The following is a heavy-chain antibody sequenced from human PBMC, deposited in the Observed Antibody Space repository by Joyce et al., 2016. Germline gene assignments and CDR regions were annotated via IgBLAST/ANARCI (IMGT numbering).Heavy chain of an antibody. CDR3: ARGGTSSDHYFFYTLDV. CDR1: GGDFSNYT. Sequence: QVLLVQSGAAVKRPGSSLRVSCKSSGGDFSNYTVNWVRQAPGQRLEWMGGIIPVCGAAKDAEDFQGRVTLTADQSTRTAYLELSSLTSADTAVYYCARGGTSSDHYFFYTLDVWGPGTTVIVSS. D-gene: IGHD1-14*01. V-gene: IGHV1-69*12. J-gene: IGHJ6*02. CDR2: IIPVCGAA.